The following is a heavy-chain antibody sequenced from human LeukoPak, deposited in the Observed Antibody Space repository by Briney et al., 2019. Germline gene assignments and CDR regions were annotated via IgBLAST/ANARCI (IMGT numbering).Heavy chain of an antibody. D-gene: IGHD1-26*01. V-gene: IGHV1-58*01. CDR3: TSDLTFYSGRYCFDY. CDR2: IVVGSGNT. J-gene: IGHJ4*02. CDR1: GFTFSNSA. Sequence: SVKVSCKASGFTFSNSAVQWVRQARGQRLEWIGWIVVGSGNTNYAQKFQERVTITRDMSTSTAYMELSSLRSEDTAVYCCTSDLTFYSGRYCFDYWGQGTLVTVSS.